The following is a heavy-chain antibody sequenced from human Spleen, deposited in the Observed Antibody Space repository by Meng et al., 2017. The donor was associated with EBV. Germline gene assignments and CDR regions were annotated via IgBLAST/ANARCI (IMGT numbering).Heavy chain of an antibody. CDR2: ITPFNGNT. CDR3: ASTSGSARQDYYFDY. V-gene: IGHV1-45*02. CDR1: GYTFTYRY. Sequence: MQRVQSGAEVKKTVSSVKVSCKASGYTFTYRYLHWVRQAPGQALEWMGWITPFNGNTNYAQKFQDRVTITRDRSMSTAYMELSSLRSEDTAMYYCASTSGSARQDYYFDYWGQGTLVTVSS. D-gene: IGHD3-10*01. J-gene: IGHJ4*02.